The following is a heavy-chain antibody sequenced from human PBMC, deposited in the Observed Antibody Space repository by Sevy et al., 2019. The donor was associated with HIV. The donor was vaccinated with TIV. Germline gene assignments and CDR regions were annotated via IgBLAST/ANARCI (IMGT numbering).Heavy chain of an antibody. CDR1: GYTFTSYG. CDR2: ISAYNGNT. CDR3: ARDLGANYCGSGIWVFPDY. J-gene: IGHJ4*02. Sequence: ASVKVSCKASGYTFTSYGISWVRQAPGQGLEWMGWISAYNGNTNYPQKLQGRVTMTTDTSTSTAYTELRSLRSDDTAVYYCARDLGANYCGSGIWVFPDYWGQGTLVTVS. D-gene: IGHD3-10*01. V-gene: IGHV1-18*01.